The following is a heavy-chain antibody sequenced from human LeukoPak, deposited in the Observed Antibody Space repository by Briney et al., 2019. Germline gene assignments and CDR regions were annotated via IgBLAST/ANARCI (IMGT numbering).Heavy chain of an antibody. Sequence: GGSLRLSCAASGFTFSSYAMSWVRQAPGKGLEWVSVIYSGGSTYYADSVKGRFTISRDNSKNTLYLQMNSLRAEDTAVYYCAREGLYYYGSGSLDYWGQGTLVTVSS. CDR2: IYSGGST. V-gene: IGHV3-66*01. J-gene: IGHJ4*02. D-gene: IGHD3-10*01. CDR3: AREGLYYYGSGSLDY. CDR1: GFTFSSYA.